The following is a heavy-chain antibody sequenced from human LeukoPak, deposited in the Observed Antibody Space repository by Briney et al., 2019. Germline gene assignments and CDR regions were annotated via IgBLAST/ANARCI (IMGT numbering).Heavy chain of an antibody. CDR3: AGAPHYYDSSGYADY. CDR1: GFTFSSYG. Sequence: GRSLRLSCAASGFTFSSYGMHWVRQAPGKGLEWVSYISSSGSTIYYADSVKGRFTISRDNAKNSLYLQMNSLRAEDTAVYYCAGAPHYYDSSGYADYWGQGTLVTVSS. D-gene: IGHD3-22*01. V-gene: IGHV3-48*04. J-gene: IGHJ4*02. CDR2: ISSSGSTI.